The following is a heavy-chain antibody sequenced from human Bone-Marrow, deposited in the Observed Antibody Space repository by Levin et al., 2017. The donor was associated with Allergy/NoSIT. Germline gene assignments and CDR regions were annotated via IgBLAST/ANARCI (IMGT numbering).Heavy chain of an antibody. CDR3: ARWANTNYFDY. Sequence: PSQTLSLTCAISGDSVSSTSVAWNWIRQSPSRGLEWLGRTYYRSKWYNDYAVSVKSRIAVNADTSKNQFSLQLNSVTPEDTAVYFCARWANTNYFDYWGQGTLVTVSS. CDR2: TYYRSKWYN. CDR1: GDSVSSTSVA. J-gene: IGHJ4*02. V-gene: IGHV6-1*01. D-gene: IGHD1-26*01.